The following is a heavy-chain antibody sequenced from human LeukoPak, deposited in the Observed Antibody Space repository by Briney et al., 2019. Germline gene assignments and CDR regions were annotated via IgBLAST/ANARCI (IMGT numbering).Heavy chain of an antibody. CDR2: INTNTGNP. CDR3: ARDSGVSSGWYLRTYYFDY. Sequence: GASVKVSCKASGYTFTSYAMNWVRQAPGQGLEWMGWINTNTGNPTYAQGFTGRFVFSLDTSVSTAYLQISSLKAEDTAVYYCARDSGVSSGWYLRTYYFDYWGQGTLVTVSS. J-gene: IGHJ4*02. V-gene: IGHV7-4-1*02. D-gene: IGHD6-19*01. CDR1: GYTFTSYA.